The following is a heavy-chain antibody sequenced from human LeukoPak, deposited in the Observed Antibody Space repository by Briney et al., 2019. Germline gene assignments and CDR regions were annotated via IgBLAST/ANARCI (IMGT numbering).Heavy chain of an antibody. CDR2: IYYSGST. D-gene: IGHD3-16*01. CDR3: AREGASGSFDY. V-gene: IGHV4-59*01. J-gene: IGHJ4*02. CDR1: GGSISSYY. Sequence: SGTLSLTCTVSGGSISSYYWSWTRQPPGKGLEWIGYIYYSGSTNYNPSLKSRVTISVDTSKNQLSLKLSSVTAADTAVYYCAREGASGSFDYWGQGTLVTVSS.